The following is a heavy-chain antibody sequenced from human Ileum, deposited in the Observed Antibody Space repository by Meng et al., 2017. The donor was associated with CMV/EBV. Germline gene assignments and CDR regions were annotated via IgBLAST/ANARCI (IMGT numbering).Heavy chain of an antibody. V-gene: IGHV4-4*07. J-gene: IGHJ4*02. CDR3: ARGESRGYYYFDY. CDR1: SYGISMDC. CDR2: ISSSANT. Sequence: GPGQIMSSARPVLTCTVSSYGISMDCRSRLPGNARKRLECIGCISSSANTTYPHSLKSRVIMSLDTSNTQCFMKLTSVTAADSDRYYCARGESRGYYYFDYWGQGILVTVSS. D-gene: IGHD3-22*01.